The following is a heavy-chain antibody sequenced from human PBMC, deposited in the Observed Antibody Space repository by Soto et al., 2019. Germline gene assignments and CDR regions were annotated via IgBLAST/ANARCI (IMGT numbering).Heavy chain of an antibody. CDR2: IIPIFGTA. CDR3: ARGRDYYDSSGYYSYNWFDP. D-gene: IGHD3-22*01. Sequence: ASVKVSCKASGGTFSSYAISWVRQAPGQGLEWMGGIIPIFGTANYAQKFQGRVTITADESTSTAYMELSSLRSEDTAVYYCARGRDYYDSSGYYSYNWFDPWGQGTLVTVSS. CDR1: GGTFSSYA. J-gene: IGHJ5*02. V-gene: IGHV1-69*13.